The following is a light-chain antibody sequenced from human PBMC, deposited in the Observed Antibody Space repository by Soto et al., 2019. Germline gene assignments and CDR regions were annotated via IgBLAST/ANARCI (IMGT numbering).Light chain of an antibody. CDR3: CSYTGTSTFRHVV. J-gene: IGLJ2*01. Sequence: QSALTQPASVSGSPGQSITISCTGTSSDVGISNLVSWYQQHPGKAPKLMIYEGDRRPSGVSDRFSGSKSDNTASLTISGLQAEDEADYYCCSYTGTSTFRHVVFGGGTQLTVL. CDR1: SSDVGISNL. V-gene: IGLV2-23*03. CDR2: EGD.